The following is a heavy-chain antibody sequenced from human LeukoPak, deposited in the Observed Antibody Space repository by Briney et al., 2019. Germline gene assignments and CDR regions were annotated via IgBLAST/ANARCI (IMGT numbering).Heavy chain of an antibody. D-gene: IGHD3-16*02. CDR3: AREGSRLGELSLYPYYYGMDV. Sequence: GGSLRLSCAASGFTFSSYSMNWVRQAPGKGLEWVSSIISSSSYIYYADSVKGRFTISRDNAKNSLYLQMTSLRAEDTAVYYCAREGSRLGELSLYPYYYGMDVWGKGTTVTVSS. CDR1: GFTFSSYS. V-gene: IGHV3-21*01. CDR2: IISSSSYI. J-gene: IGHJ6*04.